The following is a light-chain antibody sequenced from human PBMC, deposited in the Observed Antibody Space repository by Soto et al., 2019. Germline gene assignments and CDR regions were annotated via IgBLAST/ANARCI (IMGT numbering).Light chain of an antibody. CDR3: QQYNNWS. CDR1: QSVGSN. Sequence: EMVMTQSPATLSVSPGERATLSCRASQSVGSNLACYQQKPGQAPRVLVFGASTRATGVPARFSGSGSGTDFTLTINGLQSEDFAVYYCQQYNNWSFGQGTRLEIK. CDR2: GAS. V-gene: IGKV3-15*01. J-gene: IGKJ5*01.